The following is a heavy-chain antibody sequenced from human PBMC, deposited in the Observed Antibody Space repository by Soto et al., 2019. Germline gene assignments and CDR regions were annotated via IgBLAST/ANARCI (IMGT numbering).Heavy chain of an antibody. J-gene: IGHJ3*02. D-gene: IGHD3-22*01. CDR1: SGSISNYN. CDR2: IYYSGGT. V-gene: IGHV4-59*01. CDR3: ARSWSSDHDDAFDI. Sequence: QVQLQESGPGLVKPSETLSLICIVSSGSISNYNWSWVRQPPGKGLEWMGYIYYSGGTRYNPSLKSRVTISVDTSKNQFSLKLSSVIAADTAVYYCARSWSSDHDDAFDIWGQGTMVTVSS.